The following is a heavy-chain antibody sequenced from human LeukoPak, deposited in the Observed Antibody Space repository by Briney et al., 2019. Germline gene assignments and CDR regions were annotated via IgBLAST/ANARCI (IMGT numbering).Heavy chain of an antibody. CDR3: ARDRGSGSGNYQGTLFEP. CDR2: IIPIFGTA. Sequence: SVEVSCKASGGTFSSYAISWVRQAPGQGLEWMGGIIPIFGTANYAQKFQGRVTITAAKSTTTVYMEMSSLISEDTAVYYCARDRGSGSGNYQGTLFEPWGQGTLVIVSS. CDR1: GGTFSSYA. D-gene: IGHD3-10*01. J-gene: IGHJ5*02. V-gene: IGHV1-69*06.